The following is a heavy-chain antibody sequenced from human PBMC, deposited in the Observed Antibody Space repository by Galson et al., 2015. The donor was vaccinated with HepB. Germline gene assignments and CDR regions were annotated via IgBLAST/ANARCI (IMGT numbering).Heavy chain of an antibody. CDR3: ARAKYCSSTSCYWGLLGY. CDR1: GGTFSSYA. Sequence: SVKVSCKASGGTFSSYAISWVRQAPGQGLEWMGGIIPIFGTANYAQKFQGRVTITADESTSTAYMELSSLRSEDTAVYYCARAKYCSSTSCYWGLLGYWGQGTLVTVSS. CDR2: IIPIFGTA. J-gene: IGHJ4*02. D-gene: IGHD2-2*01. V-gene: IGHV1-69*13.